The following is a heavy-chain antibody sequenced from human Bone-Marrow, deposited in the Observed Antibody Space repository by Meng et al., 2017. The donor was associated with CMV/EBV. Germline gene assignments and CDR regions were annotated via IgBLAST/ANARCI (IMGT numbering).Heavy chain of an antibody. CDR3: ARDRGAATFDY. J-gene: IGHJ4*02. CDR1: GGTFSSYA. D-gene: IGHD6-13*01. Sequence: VHGGAEVRKPGSPVKVYCKASGGTFSSYAISWVRQAPGQGLEWMGGIIPIFGTANYAQKFQGRVTITADESTSTAYMELSSLRSEDTAVYYCARDRGAATFDYWGQGTLVTASS. CDR2: IIPIFGTA. V-gene: IGHV1-69*01.